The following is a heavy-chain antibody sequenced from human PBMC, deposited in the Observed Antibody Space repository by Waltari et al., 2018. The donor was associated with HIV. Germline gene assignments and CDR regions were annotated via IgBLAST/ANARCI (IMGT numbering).Heavy chain of an antibody. D-gene: IGHD3-22*01. CDR1: GFNFDDYD. V-gene: IGHV3-9*01. Sequence: EVQLVESGGGVVQPGMSLRLSCVGTGFNFDDYDMYWVRQVPGKGLEWVGGIRGIGGQIAYADSVKARFTMSRDNAKKSLFLEMNSLRREDTAFYQCAGRKSIIVVAGGNDDFEIWGQGTKVTVSS. CDR3: AGRKSIIVVAGGNDDFEI. CDR2: IRGIGGQI. J-gene: IGHJ3*02.